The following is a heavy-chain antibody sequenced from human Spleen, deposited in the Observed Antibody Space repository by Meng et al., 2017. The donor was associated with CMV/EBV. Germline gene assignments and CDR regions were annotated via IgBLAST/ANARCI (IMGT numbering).Heavy chain of an antibody. Sequence: WVRQAPGKGREWLSSISSSSSYIYRADSMKGRFTVSRDNAKNSVYLQMNSLRAEDTAVYYCARDLAPQSDYYDSSGYYYLPKGFDYWGQGTLVTVSS. V-gene: IGHV3-21*01. CDR2: ISSSSSYI. J-gene: IGHJ4*02. CDR3: ARDLAPQSDYYDSSGYYYLPKGFDY. D-gene: IGHD3-22*01.